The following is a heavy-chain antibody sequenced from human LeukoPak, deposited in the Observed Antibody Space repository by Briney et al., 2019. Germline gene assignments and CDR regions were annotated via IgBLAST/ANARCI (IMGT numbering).Heavy chain of an antibody. D-gene: IGHD3-10*01. CDR2: IKQDGSEK. J-gene: IGHJ4*02. V-gene: IGHV3-7*01. CDR1: GFTFSSYW. Sequence: GGSLRLSCAASGFTFSSYWMSWVRQAPGKGLEWVANIKQDGSEKYYVDSVKGRFTISRDNAKNSLYLQMNSLRAEDTAVYYCATVVRGVIIGYWGQGTLVTVSS. CDR3: ATVVRGVIIGY.